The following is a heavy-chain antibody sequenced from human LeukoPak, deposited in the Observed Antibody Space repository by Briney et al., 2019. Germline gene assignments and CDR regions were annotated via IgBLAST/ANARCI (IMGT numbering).Heavy chain of an antibody. J-gene: IGHJ4*02. CDR2: ISGSGGST. CDR1: GFAFSSYA. CDR3: ADITMVQGY. Sequence: GGSLRLSCAASGFAFSSYAMSWVRQAPGKGLEWVSAISGSGGSTYYADSVKSRFTISRDNSKNTLYLQMNSLRAEDTAVYYCADITMVQGYWGQGTLVTVSS. V-gene: IGHV3-23*01. D-gene: IGHD3-10*01.